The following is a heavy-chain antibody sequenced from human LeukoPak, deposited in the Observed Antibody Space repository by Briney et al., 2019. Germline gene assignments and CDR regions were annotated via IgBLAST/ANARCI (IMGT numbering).Heavy chain of an antibody. J-gene: IGHJ3*02. V-gene: IGHV3-30*04. Sequence: PGGSLRLSCAASGFTFSSYSMHWVRQAPGKGLEWVAFISYDGKNRYYEDSVEGRFSIFRDNSRKTLFLQMNGLRAEDTAVYYCARDPRWGGTSGFDIWGQGTMVIVSS. CDR1: GFTFSSYS. D-gene: IGHD3-16*01. CDR3: ARDPRWGGTSGFDI. CDR2: ISYDGKNR.